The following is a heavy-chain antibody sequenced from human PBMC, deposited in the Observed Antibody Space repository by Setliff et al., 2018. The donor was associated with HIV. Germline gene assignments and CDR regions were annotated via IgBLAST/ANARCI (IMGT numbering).Heavy chain of an antibody. D-gene: IGHD3-3*01. J-gene: IGHJ4*01. CDR1: GGSFSAYH. CDR3: ARGRDYTGSWFRPFYLDF. CDR2: INHSGST. Sequence: LSLTCAVYGGSFSAYHWSWIRQTPGKGLEWLGEINHSGSTAYNLALESRVSMSIDTSKNQLSLKLTSVTAADTAIYYCARGRDYTGSWFRPFYLDFWGHGNLVTVSS. V-gene: IGHV4-34*01.